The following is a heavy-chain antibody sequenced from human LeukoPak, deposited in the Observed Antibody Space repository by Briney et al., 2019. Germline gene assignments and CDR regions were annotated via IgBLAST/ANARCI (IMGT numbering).Heavy chain of an antibody. CDR1: GLTVGSNY. CDR2: IYSGGST. D-gene: IGHD6-19*01. V-gene: IGHV3-66*02. CDR3: ASRAPCSSGWYYFDY. Sequence: GGSLGLSVAAFGLTVGSNYLGWVGQAQGRGLEGAPVIYSGGSTYYADSVKGRFTISRDNSKNTLYLQMNSLRGEDTAVYYCASRAPCSSGWYYFDYWGQGTLVTVSS. J-gene: IGHJ4*02.